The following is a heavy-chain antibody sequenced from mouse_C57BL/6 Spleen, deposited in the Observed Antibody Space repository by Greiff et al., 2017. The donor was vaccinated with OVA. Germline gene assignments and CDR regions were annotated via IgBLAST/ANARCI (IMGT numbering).Heavy chain of an antibody. Sequence: EVQLQQSGPELVKPGASVKISCKASGYTFTDYYMNWVKQSHGKSLEWIGDINPNNGGTSYNQKFKGKATLTVDKSSSTAYMELRSLTSEDSAVYYCARSSGPYYFDYWGQGTTLTVSS. D-gene: IGHD3-2*02. J-gene: IGHJ2*01. CDR3: ARSSGPYYFDY. CDR2: INPNNGGT. V-gene: IGHV1-26*01. CDR1: GYTFTDYY.